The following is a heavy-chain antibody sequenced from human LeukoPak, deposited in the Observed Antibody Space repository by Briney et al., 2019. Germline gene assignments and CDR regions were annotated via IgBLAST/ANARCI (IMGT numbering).Heavy chain of an antibody. J-gene: IGHJ4*01. D-gene: IGHD1-20*01. CDR2: ILYDGSNK. Sequence: GGSLRLSCAASGFTFSSYTMHWVRQAPGKGLEWVALILYDGSNKYYADSVKGRFTISRDDSKNTLYLQMNSLRPEDTAMYYCARDGLTGTTVGTLDDWGHGTLVTVSS. CDR1: GFTFSSYT. V-gene: IGHV3-30-3*01. CDR3: ARDGLTGTTVGTLDD.